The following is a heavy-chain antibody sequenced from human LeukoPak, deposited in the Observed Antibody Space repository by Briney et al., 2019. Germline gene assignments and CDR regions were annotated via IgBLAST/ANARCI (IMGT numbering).Heavy chain of an antibody. D-gene: IGHD3-22*01. CDR2: IIPIFGTA. Sequence: ASVKVSCKASGYTFTGYYMHWVRQAPGQGLEWMGGIIPIFGTANYAQKFQGRVTITADESTSTAYMELSSLRSEDTAVYYCARKLDSSGYYTAPFDYWGQGTLVTVSS. V-gene: IGHV1-69*13. CDR3: ARKLDSSGYYTAPFDY. CDR1: GYTFTGYY. J-gene: IGHJ4*02.